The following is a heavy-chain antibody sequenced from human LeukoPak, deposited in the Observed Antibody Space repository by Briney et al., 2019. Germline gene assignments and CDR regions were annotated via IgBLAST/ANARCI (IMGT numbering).Heavy chain of an antibody. J-gene: IGHJ1*01. CDR1: GGSFSGYY. CDR2: INHSGST. Sequence: PSETLSLTCAVYGGSFSGYYWSWIRQPPGKGLEWIGEINHSGSTNYNPSLKSRVTISVDTSKNQFSLKLSSVTAADTAVYYCAREVVPGYYDSSGSHRQGLFGFQHWGQGTLVTVSS. CDR3: AREVVPGYYDSSGSHRQGLFGFQH. D-gene: IGHD3-22*01. V-gene: IGHV4-34*01.